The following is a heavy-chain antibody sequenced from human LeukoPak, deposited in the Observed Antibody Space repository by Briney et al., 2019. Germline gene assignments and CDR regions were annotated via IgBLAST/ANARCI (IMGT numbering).Heavy chain of an antibody. J-gene: IGHJ5*02. D-gene: IGHD3-3*01. CDR3: ASSSWRSGPPRFDP. V-gene: IGHV3-74*01. CDR1: GFTFSSYW. CDR2: INIDGTNT. Sequence: GSLRLSCVASGFTFSSYWMHWVRQGPGKGLVWVSHINIDGTNTNSADSVKGRFTISRDNAKNTLYLQMNSPRAEDTAMYYCASSSWRSGPPRFDPWGQGTLVTVSS.